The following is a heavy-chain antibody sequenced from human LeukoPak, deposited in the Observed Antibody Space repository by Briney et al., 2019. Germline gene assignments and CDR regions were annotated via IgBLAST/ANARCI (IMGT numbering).Heavy chain of an antibody. CDR3: ARDHLGGLRSLAYYYGMDV. CDR1: GYTFTSYY. Sequence: GASVKVSCKASGYTFTSYYMHWVRQAPGQGLDWMGIINPSGGSTSYAQKFQGRVTMTRDTSTSTVYMELSSLRSEDTAVYYCARDHLGGLRSLAYYYGMDVWGQGTTVTVSS. V-gene: IGHV1-46*01. CDR2: INPSGGST. J-gene: IGHJ6*02. D-gene: IGHD3-16*01.